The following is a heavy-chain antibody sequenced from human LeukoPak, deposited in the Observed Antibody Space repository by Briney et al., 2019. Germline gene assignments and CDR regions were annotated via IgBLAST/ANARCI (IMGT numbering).Heavy chain of an antibody. V-gene: IGHV4-34*01. J-gene: IGHJ6*02. CDR3: ARVSYYYEIHDYYYYGMDV. CDR2: INHSGST. CDR1: GGSFSGYY. D-gene: IGHD3-22*01. Sequence: SETLSLTCAVYGGSFSGYYWSWIRQPPGKGLEWIGEINHSGSTNYNPSLKSRVTISVDTSKNQFSLKLSSVTAADTAVYYCARVSYYYEIHDYYYYGMDVWGQGTTVTVSS.